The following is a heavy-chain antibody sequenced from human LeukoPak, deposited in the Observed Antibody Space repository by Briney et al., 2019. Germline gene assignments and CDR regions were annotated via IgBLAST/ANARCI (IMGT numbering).Heavy chain of an antibody. CDR2: IIPIFGTT. CDR1: GGTFSSYA. J-gene: IGHJ5*02. Sequence: RASVKVSCKASGGTFSSYAISWVRQAPGQGLEWMGGIIPIFGTTNYAQKFQGRVTITADESTSTAYMELSSLRSEDTAVYYCASEVKQQLVDWFDPWGQGTLVTVSS. V-gene: IGHV1-69*13. D-gene: IGHD6-13*01. CDR3: ASEVKQQLVDWFDP.